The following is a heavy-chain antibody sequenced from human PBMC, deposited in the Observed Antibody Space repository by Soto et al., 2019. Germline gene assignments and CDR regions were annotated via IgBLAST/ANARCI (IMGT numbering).Heavy chain of an antibody. J-gene: IGHJ6*02. D-gene: IGHD2-2*01. CDR2: INAGNGNT. CDR1: GYTFTSYA. V-gene: IGHV1-3*01. Sequence: ASVKVSCKASGYTFTSYAMHWVHQAPGQRLEWMGWINAGNGNTKYSQKFQGRVTITRDTSASTAYMELSSLRSEDTAVYYCARAEPYCSSTSCQYYYYYYGMDVWGQGTTVTVS. CDR3: ARAEPYCSSTSCQYYYYYYGMDV.